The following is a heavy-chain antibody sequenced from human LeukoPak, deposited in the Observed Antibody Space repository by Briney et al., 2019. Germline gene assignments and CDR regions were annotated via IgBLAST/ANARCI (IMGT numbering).Heavy chain of an antibody. V-gene: IGHV4-61*01. CDR3: AREVGITIFGVSYYGMDV. CDR2: IYYSGST. J-gene: IGHJ6*02. Sequence: PSETLSLTCTVSGGSVNSGSYYWNWIRQPPGKGLEWIGYIYYSGSTNYNPSLKSRVTISVDTSKNQFSLKLSSVTAADTAVYYCAREVGITIFGVSYYGMDVWGQGTTVTVSS. CDR1: GGSVNSGSYY. D-gene: IGHD3-3*01.